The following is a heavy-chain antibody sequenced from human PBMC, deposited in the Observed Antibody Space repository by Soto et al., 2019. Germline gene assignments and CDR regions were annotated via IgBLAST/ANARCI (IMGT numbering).Heavy chain of an antibody. CDR2: IYYSGST. CDR3: ARDVRVVVAEFYYYYYGMDV. V-gene: IGHV4-59*01. J-gene: IGHJ6*02. CDR1: GGSISSYY. Sequence: SETLSLTCTVSGGSISSYYWSWIRQPPGKGLEWIGYIYYSGSTNYNPSLKSRVTISVDTSKNQFSLKLSSVTAADTAVYYCARDVRVVVAEFYYYYYGMDVWGQGTTVTVSS. D-gene: IGHD2-15*01.